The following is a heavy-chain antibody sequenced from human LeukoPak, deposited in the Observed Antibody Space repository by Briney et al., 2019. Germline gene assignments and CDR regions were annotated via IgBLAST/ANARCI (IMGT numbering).Heavy chain of an antibody. Sequence: PGGSLRLSCAASGFTVSSNYMNWVRQAPGKGLGWVSLIYSGGTTNYADSVKGRFTISRDNSKNTLYLQMNSLRAKDTAVYYCARGPRPGSSGSPNLDYWGQGTLVTVSS. CDR1: GFTVSSNY. CDR3: ARGPRPGSSGSPNLDY. CDR2: IYSGGTT. J-gene: IGHJ4*02. V-gene: IGHV3-53*01. D-gene: IGHD3-22*01.